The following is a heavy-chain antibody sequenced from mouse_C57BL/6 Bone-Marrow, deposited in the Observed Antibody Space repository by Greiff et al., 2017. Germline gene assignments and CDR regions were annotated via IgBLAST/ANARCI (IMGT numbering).Heavy chain of an antibody. Sequence: QVQLQQSGAELVRPGASVTLSCKASGYTFTDYEMHWVKQTPVHGLEWIGAIDPETGGTAYNQKFKGKAILTADKSSSTAYMELRSLTSEDSAVYYCTRWGITTVVGPFDYWGQGTTLTVSS. V-gene: IGHV1-15*01. D-gene: IGHD1-1*01. J-gene: IGHJ2*01. CDR1: GYTFTDYE. CDR2: IDPETGGT. CDR3: TRWGITTVVGPFDY.